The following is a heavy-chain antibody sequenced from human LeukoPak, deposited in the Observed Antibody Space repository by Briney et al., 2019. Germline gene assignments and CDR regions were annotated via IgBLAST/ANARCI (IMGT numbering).Heavy chain of an antibody. CDR1: GFTFSTYA. D-gene: IGHD6-19*01. V-gene: IGHV3-23*01. CDR2: ISDSGANT. CDR3: AKSMTLQWRGFFDL. Sequence: GGSLRLSCAASGFTFSTYAMSWVRQAPGKGLEWVSTISDSGANTYYADSVRGRFTISRDNSKNTLYLQKNSPRADDTAIYYCAKSMTLQWRGFFDLWGRGTHVTVSS. J-gene: IGHJ2*01.